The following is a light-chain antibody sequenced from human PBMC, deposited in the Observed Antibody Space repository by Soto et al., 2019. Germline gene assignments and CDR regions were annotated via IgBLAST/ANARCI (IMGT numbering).Light chain of an antibody. J-gene: IGKJ3*01. Sequence: DIQMTQSPSSLSASVGDRVTITCRASQGIGDYLAWYQQKPGKVPKLLIYAASTLQSGVPSRFSGSGSGTDFTLTISSLQHEDVATYYCQKYKSVPPTFGPGTKVDIK. CDR3: QKYKSVPPT. V-gene: IGKV1-27*01. CDR2: AAS. CDR1: QGIGDY.